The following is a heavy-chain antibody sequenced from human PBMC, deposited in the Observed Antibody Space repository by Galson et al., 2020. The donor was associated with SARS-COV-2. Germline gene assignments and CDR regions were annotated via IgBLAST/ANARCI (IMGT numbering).Heavy chain of an antibody. CDR2: IFFDGREK. CDR1: GFTCSDHA. J-gene: IGHJ4*02. Sequence: GESLKIYCAASGFTCSDHAMHWVRQATGKGLEWVAQIFFDGREKYYGDSVRGRFTSSRDSSKNKVYLQMNNLRVDETAVDYCARDGQSSRGWAFDYWGQGTLLTVSS. D-gene: IGHD6-19*01. V-gene: IGHV3-33*01. CDR3: ARDGQSSRGWAFDY.